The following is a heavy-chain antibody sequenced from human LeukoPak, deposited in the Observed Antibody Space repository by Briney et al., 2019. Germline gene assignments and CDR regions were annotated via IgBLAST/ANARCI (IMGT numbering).Heavy chain of an antibody. Sequence: SQTLSLTCAISGDSVSSNSAAWSWIRQSPSRDLEWLGRTYYRSKWYNDYAVSVKSRIIINSDTSKNQFSLHLNSVTPEDTAVYYCARESGWFDPWGQGTPVSVSS. CDR1: GDSVSSNSAA. V-gene: IGHV6-1*01. CDR3: ARESGWFDP. J-gene: IGHJ5*02. CDR2: TYYRSKWYN.